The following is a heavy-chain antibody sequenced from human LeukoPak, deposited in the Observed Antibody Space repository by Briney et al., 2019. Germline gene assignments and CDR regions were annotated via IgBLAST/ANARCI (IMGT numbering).Heavy chain of an antibody. CDR3: ARHDGRGGATMGALDY. CDR1: GGSISSSCYF. J-gene: IGHJ4*02. CDR2: IYYGGTT. Sequence: PSETLSLTCTVSGGSISSSCYFWGRIRQPPGTGLEWIGSIYYGGTTYYNPSLKSRATISVDTSKNQFSLNLSSVTATDTAVYYCARHDGRGGATMGALDYWGRGTLVTVSS. V-gene: IGHV4-39*01. D-gene: IGHD4/OR15-4a*01.